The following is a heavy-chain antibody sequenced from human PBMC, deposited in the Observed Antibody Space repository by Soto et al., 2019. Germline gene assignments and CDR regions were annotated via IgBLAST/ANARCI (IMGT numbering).Heavy chain of an antibody. CDR2: ISYEGSKR. V-gene: IGHV3-30*18. CDR3: AKTRMVLMLYVSKWALDY. Sequence: GGSLRLSCATSGFTFNNYAIHWVRQAPGKGLEWVAVISYEGSKRDYADSVKGRFSISRDSSKDTVYLQMNNLRPDDSAVYYCAKTRMVLMLYVSKWALDYWGLGTLVTVSS. D-gene: IGHD2-8*01. CDR1: GFTFNNYA. J-gene: IGHJ4*02.